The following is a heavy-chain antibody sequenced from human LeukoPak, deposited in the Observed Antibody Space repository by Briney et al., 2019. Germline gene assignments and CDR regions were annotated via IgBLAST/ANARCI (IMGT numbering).Heavy chain of an antibody. V-gene: IGHV1-8*03. CDR3: ARGRSSLGYCSSTSCSKKGRFDP. D-gene: IGHD2-2*01. CDR1: GYTFTSFG. J-gene: IGHJ5*02. CDR2: MNPNRGNT. Sequence: ASVKVFCKASGYTFTSFGINWVRQANGQGLEWMGLMNPNRGNTGYAQKFQGRVTITRNTSISTAYMELSSLRSEDTAVYYCARGRSSLGYCSSTSCSKKGRFDPWGQGTLVTVSS.